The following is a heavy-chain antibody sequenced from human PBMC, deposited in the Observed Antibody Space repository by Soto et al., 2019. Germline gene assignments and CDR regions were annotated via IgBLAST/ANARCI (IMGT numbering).Heavy chain of an antibody. CDR2: ISSSGSTI. D-gene: IGHD2-2*01. CDR1: GFTFSDYY. V-gene: IGHV3-11*01. Sequence: PGGSLRLSCAASGFTFSDYYMSWIRQAPGKGLEWVSYISSSGSTIYYADSVKGRFTISRDNAKNSLYLQMNSLRAEDTAVYYCARDCSSTSCYVYFPGMDVWGQGTTVTVSS. J-gene: IGHJ6*02. CDR3: ARDCSSTSCYVYFPGMDV.